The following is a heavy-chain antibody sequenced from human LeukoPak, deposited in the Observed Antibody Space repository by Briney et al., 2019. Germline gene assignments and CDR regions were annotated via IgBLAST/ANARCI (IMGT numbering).Heavy chain of an antibody. V-gene: IGHV4-4*08. J-gene: IGHJ3*02. Sequence: SETLSLTCTVDGVSVTVYQWYWIQQPPGQGLEWIGYTQSDGITDYNPSLKSRVLISKDTSKNQISLRLSSVTAADTALYYCATNAGPVPHDAFDIWGQGTMVTVSS. D-gene: IGHD2-8*01. CDR2: TQSDGIT. CDR1: GVSVTVYQ. CDR3: ATNAGPVPHDAFDI.